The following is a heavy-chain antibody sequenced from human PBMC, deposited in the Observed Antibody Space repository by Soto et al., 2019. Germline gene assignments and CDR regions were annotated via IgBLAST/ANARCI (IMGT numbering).Heavy chain of an antibody. CDR3: AREYGISKLAYYFDY. V-gene: IGHV4-31*03. J-gene: IGHJ4*02. Sequence: QVQLQESGPGLVKPSQTLSLTCTVSGGSISSGGYYWSWIRQHPGKGLEWIGYIYYSGSTYYNPSLKSRVTISVDTSKNQFSLKLSSVTAADTAVYYCAREYGISKLAYYFDYWGQGTLVTVSS. CDR2: IYYSGST. CDR1: GGSISSGGYY. D-gene: IGHD4-17*01.